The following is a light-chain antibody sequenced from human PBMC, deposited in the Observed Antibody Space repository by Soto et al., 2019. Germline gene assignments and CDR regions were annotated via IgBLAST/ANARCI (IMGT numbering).Light chain of an antibody. V-gene: IGKV3-20*01. CDR1: QSVNSDY. CDR2: GAS. Sequence: EIVLTQSPGTLSLSPGERANLSCRASQSVNSDYLAWYQQKPGQGPRVLMYGASSRATGIPDRFSGSGSGTDFTLTISRLEPEDFAVYYCQQYDTSPRTFGQGTKVEIK. J-gene: IGKJ1*01. CDR3: QQYDTSPRT.